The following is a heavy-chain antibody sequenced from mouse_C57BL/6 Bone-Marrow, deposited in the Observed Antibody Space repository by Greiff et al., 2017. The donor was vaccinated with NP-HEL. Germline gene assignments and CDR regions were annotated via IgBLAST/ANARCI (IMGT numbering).Heavy chain of an antibody. CDR2: INPSSGYT. CDR3: ARGRNWYFDV. J-gene: IGHJ1*03. CDR1: GYTFTSYW. V-gene: IGHV1-7*01. Sequence: QVQLQQSGTVLARPGASVKMSCKTSGYTFTSYWMHWVKQRPGQGLEWIGYINPSSGYTKYNQKFKDKATLTADKSSSTAYMQLSSLTYEDSAVYYCARGRNWYFDVWGTGTTVTVSS.